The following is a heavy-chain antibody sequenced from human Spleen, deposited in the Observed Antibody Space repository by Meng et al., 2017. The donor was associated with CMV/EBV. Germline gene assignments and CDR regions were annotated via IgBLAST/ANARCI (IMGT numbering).Heavy chain of an antibody. V-gene: IGHV3-7*04. CDR3: ARVVGATRLDS. D-gene: IGHD1-26*01. Sequence: GESLKISCAASGFTFSSYWMSWVRQAPGKGLEWVANIKQDGSEKYYVDSVKGRFTISRDNSNSTLYLQMNSLRVEDTAVYYCARVVGATRLDSWGQGTLVTVSS. J-gene: IGHJ4*02. CDR2: IKQDGSEK. CDR1: GFTFSSYW.